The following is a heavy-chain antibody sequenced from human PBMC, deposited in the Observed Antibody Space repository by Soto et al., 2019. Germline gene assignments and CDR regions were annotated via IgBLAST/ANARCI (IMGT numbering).Heavy chain of an antibody. J-gene: IGHJ4*01. CDR3: PRTDSDPDY. Sequence: QVQLVQSGAEVKKPGASVKVSCKTSGYTFTRYDINWVRQATGQGLEWMGWMNPKSGYTGSAQRFQGRITMTSDTSSCSAYMDLRSLRSEDTAMHYCPRTDSDPDYWGQGTPVTVSS. D-gene: IGHD2-21*01. CDR1: GYTFTRYD. CDR2: MNPKSGYT. V-gene: IGHV1-8*01.